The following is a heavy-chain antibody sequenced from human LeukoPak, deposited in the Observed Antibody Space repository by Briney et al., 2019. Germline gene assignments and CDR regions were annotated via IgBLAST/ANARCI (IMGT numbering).Heavy chain of an antibody. CDR2: ISSRGNTI. Sequence: GGSLRLSCAASGFTFSSYEMNWVRQAPGKGLEWVSYISSRGNTIYYADSVKGRFTISRDNPKNSLYLQMNRLRVEDTAVYYCARSSSSSRLTFDHWGQGTLVTVSS. D-gene: IGHD6-13*01. CDR3: ARSSSSSRLTFDH. CDR1: GFTFSSYE. J-gene: IGHJ4*02. V-gene: IGHV3-48*03.